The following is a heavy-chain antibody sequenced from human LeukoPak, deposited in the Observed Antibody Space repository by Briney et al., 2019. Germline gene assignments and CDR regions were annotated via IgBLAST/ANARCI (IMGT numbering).Heavy chain of an antibody. Sequence: PGGSLKLSCAASGFTFSGSTMHWVRQASGRGLEWVGQIRSRTYSDATAYAASVKGRFTISRDDSKNTAYLQMNSLKTEDTGVYYCTTVRDDYWGQGTLVTVSS. CDR2: IRSRTYSDAT. V-gene: IGHV3-73*01. CDR1: GFTFSGST. CDR3: TTVRDDY. J-gene: IGHJ4*02.